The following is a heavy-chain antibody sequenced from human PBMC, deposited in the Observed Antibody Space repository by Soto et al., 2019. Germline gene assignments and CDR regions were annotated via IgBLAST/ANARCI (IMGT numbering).Heavy chain of an antibody. Sequence: QVQLVQSGAEVKKPGSSVKVSCKASGGPFSSYAISWVRQALGQGLEWMGGFIPIFGTANYAQKFKGRVTITADKSTSTAYMELSSLRSEDTAVYYCARGVRGDYVWGSYRQNWFDPWGQGTLVTVSS. CDR1: GGPFSSYA. D-gene: IGHD3-16*02. J-gene: IGHJ5*02. CDR3: ARGVRGDYVWGSYRQNWFDP. V-gene: IGHV1-69*06. CDR2: FIPIFGTA.